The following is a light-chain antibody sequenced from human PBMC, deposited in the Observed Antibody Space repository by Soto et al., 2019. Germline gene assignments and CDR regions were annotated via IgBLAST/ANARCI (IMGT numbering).Light chain of an antibody. V-gene: IGKV1-39*01. Sequence: IQVTQSTSSLSASVGDRVTITCRASQSISTYLYWYQQKPGKAPKLLIYAASSLQSGVPSRFSGSGSGTDFTLTISSLQPEDFATYHCQQSYSIPITFGQGTRLEI. CDR1: QSISTY. CDR3: QQSYSIPIT. J-gene: IGKJ5*01. CDR2: AAS.